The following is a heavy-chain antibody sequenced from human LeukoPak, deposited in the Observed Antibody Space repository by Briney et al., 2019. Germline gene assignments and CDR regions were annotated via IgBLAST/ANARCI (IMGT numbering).Heavy chain of an antibody. D-gene: IGHD3-22*01. J-gene: IGHJ4*02. CDR1: GFTFSSYA. CDR3: ARMGYDSSGYYILFDY. Sequence: GGSLRLSCTTSGFTFSSYAMSWVRQAPRKGLEWVSAITNSGGNTYYADSVKGRFTISRDNSKNTLYLQMNSLRAEDTAVYYCARMGYDSSGYYILFDYWGQGTLVTVSS. V-gene: IGHV3-23*01. CDR2: ITNSGGNT.